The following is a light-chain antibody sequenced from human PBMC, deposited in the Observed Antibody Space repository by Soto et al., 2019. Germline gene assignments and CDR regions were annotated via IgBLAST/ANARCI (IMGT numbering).Light chain of an antibody. CDR3: SSYVGSNNFV. V-gene: IGLV2-8*01. CDR2: DVS. Sequence: SVLPQPPSASVSPGQSVTISCTGTSSDVGTYNYVSWCQQHPGKAPKLMIYDVSKRPSGVPDRFSGSKSGNTASLTVSGLQAEDEADYYCSSYVGSNNFVFGTGTKVTVL. J-gene: IGLJ1*01. CDR1: SSDVGTYNY.